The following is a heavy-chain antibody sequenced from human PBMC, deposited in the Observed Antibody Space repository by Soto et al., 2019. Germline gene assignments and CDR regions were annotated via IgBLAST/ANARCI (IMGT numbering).Heavy chain of an antibody. CDR3: VRDQKRLLPVPPSFVC. CDR2: ISAFNGET. V-gene: IGHV1-18*01. D-gene: IGHD6-25*01. J-gene: IGHJ4*02. CDR1: GFTFSDYG. Sequence: GASVKVSCKASGFTFSDYGFSWVRQAPGRGLEWMGWISAFNGETNYTQKSEGRVAMTTDAATTTAYMELRSLTVDDTAVYYCVRDQKRLLPVPPSFVCWGQGGVVTTSS.